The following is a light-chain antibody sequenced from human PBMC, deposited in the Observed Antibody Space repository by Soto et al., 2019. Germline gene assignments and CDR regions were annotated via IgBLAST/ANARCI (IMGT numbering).Light chain of an antibody. Sequence: QSVLTQPPAVSGAPGQRVTISCTGSSSNIGAGYDVHWYQQLPGTAPKLLIYGNNTRPSGVPDRFSGSKSGTSASLAVTGLRAEDEADYYCQSYDHSLSGSFVFGTGTKLTVL. CDR3: QSYDHSLSGSFV. J-gene: IGLJ1*01. CDR2: GNN. V-gene: IGLV1-40*01. CDR1: SSNIGAGYD.